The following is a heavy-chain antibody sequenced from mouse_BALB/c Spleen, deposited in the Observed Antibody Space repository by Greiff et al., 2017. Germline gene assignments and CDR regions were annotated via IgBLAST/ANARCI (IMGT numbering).Heavy chain of an antibody. J-gene: IGHJ2*01. CDR3: AKFFHDYANFDY. CDR1: GYTFTSYW. Sequence: QVQLQQSGAELAKPGASVKMSCKASGYTFTSYWMHWVKQRPGQGLEWIGYINPSTGYTEYNQKFKDKATLTADKSSSTAYMQLSSLTSEDSAVYYCAKFFHDYANFDYWGQGTTLTVSS. V-gene: IGHV1-7*01. CDR2: INPSTGYT. D-gene: IGHD2-4*01.